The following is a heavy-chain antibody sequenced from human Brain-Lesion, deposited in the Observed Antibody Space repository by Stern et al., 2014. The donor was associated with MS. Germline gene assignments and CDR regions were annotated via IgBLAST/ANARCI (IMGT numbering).Heavy chain of an antibody. Sequence: VQLVEPGAEVKKPGASVKVSCKTSGYIFTGYYIHWVRQAPGPGLEWMAWITPNNGGTQYAQKFQGRVAMSRDTSISTAYVELSSLTSDDTAVYYCARDQRGITIFGVVTDYYYLGMDVWGQGTTVTVSS. CDR1: GYIFTGYY. D-gene: IGHD3-3*01. V-gene: IGHV1-2*02. J-gene: IGHJ6*02. CDR2: ITPNNGGT. CDR3: ARDQRGITIFGVVTDYYYLGMDV.